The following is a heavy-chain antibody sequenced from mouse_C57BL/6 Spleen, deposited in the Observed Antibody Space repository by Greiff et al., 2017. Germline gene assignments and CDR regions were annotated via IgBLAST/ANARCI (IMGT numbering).Heavy chain of an antibody. Sequence: QVQLKESGAELMKPGASVKLSCKATGYTFTGYWIEWVKQRPGHGLEWIGEILPGSGSTNYNQKFKGKATLTVDTSSSTAYMQLSSLTSEDSAVYYCARPFSYWYFDVWGTGTTVTVSS. J-gene: IGHJ1*03. V-gene: IGHV1-9*01. CDR2: ILPGSGST. CDR1: GYTFTGYW. CDR3: ARPFSYWYFDV.